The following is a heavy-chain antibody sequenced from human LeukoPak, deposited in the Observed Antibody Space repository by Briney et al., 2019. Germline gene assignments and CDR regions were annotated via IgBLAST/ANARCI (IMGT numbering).Heavy chain of an antibody. J-gene: IGHJ3*02. D-gene: IGHD1-26*01. CDR3: ASGSYRGGGAFDI. Sequence: SETLSLTCAVSGGSISSGGYSWRWIRQPPGKGLEWIGSIYYSGSTYYNPSLKSRVTISVDTSKNQFSLKLSSVTAADTAVYYCASGSYRGGGAFDIWGQGTMVTVSS. V-gene: IGHV4-39*07. CDR2: IYYSGST. CDR1: GGSISSGGYS.